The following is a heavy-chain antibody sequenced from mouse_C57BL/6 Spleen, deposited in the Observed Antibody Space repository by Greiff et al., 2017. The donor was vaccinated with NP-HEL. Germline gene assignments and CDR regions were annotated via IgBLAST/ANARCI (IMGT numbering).Heavy chain of an antibody. CDR1: GFTFSDYG. Sequence: EVKLVESGGGLVQPGGSLKLSCAASGFTFSDYGMAWVRQAPRKGPEWVAFISNLAYSIYYADTVTGRFTISRENAKNTLYLEMSSLRSEDTAMYYCARQAGMDYAMDYWGQGTSVTVSS. CDR2: ISNLAYSI. V-gene: IGHV5-15*04. J-gene: IGHJ4*01. CDR3: ARQAGMDYAMDY. D-gene: IGHD4-1*01.